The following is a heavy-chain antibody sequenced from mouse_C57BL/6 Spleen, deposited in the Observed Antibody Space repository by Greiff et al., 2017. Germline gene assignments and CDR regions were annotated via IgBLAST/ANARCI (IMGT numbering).Heavy chain of an antibody. J-gene: IGHJ3*01. D-gene: IGHD2-4*01. CDR1: GYTFTSYT. CDR2: INPSSGYT. V-gene: IGHV1-4*01. Sequence: VQPQESGAELARPGASVKMSCKASGYTFTSYTMHWVKQRPGQGLEWIGYINPSSGYTKYNQKFKDKATLTADKSSSTAYMQLSSLTSEDSAVYYCAREGDYAWFAYWGQGTLVTVSA. CDR3: AREGDYAWFAY.